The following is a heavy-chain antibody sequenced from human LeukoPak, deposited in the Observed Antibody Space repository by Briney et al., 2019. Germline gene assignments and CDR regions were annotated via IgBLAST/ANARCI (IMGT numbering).Heavy chain of an antibody. D-gene: IGHD3-22*01. Sequence: PGGSLRLSCAASGFTFSSYDMHWVRQATGKGLEWVSAIGTAGDTYYPGSVKGRFTISRENAKNSLYLQMNSLRAGDTAVYYCARGPNYYYDSSGYYDYWGQGTLVTVSS. CDR1: GFTFSSYD. CDR2: IGTAGDT. J-gene: IGHJ4*02. CDR3: ARGPNYYYDSSGYYDY. V-gene: IGHV3-13*01.